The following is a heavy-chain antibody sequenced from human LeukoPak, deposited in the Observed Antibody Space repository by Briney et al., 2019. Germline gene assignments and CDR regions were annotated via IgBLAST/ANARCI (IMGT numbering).Heavy chain of an antibody. V-gene: IGHV3-23*01. J-gene: IGHJ4*02. CDR3: AKGHYYGSGSLDY. D-gene: IGHD3-10*01. Sequence: GGSLRLSCAASGFTFSSYAMSWVRQAPGKGLEWVSAISGSGGSTYYADSVKGRFTISRDNSKNTLYVQMNSLRAEDTAVYYCAKGHYYGSGSLDYWGQGTLVTVSS. CDR2: ISGSGGST. CDR1: GFTFSSYA.